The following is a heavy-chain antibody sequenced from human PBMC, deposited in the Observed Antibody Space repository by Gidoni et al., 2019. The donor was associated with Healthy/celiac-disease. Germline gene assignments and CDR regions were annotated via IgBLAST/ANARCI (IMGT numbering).Heavy chain of an antibody. V-gene: IGHV4-39*01. CDR1: GGSISSSSYY. CDR2: IYYSGST. Sequence: QLQLQESGPGLVKPSETLSLTCTVSGGSISSSSYYWGWIRQPPGKGLEWIGSIYYSGSTYYNPSLKSRVTISVDTSKNQFSLKLSSVTAADTAVYYCARLTYYYDSSGYAQAFDYWGQGTLVTVSS. J-gene: IGHJ4*02. CDR3: ARLTYYYDSSGYAQAFDY. D-gene: IGHD3-22*01.